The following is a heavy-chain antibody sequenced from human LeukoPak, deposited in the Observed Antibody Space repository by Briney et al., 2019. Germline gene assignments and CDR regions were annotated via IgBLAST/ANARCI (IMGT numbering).Heavy chain of an antibody. CDR1: GGSISNSSFY. V-gene: IGHV4-39*01. J-gene: IGHJ4*02. D-gene: IGHD2-8*02. CDR3: ARHGGVGVIPDFDY. Sequence: SETLSLTCSVSGGSISNSSFYWDWIRQPPGKGLEWIGTIYYSGSTYYNPSLKSRVTMSVDTSKNQFSLKLSSVTAADTAVYYCARHGGVGVIPDFDYWGPGTLVTVSS. CDR2: IYYSGST.